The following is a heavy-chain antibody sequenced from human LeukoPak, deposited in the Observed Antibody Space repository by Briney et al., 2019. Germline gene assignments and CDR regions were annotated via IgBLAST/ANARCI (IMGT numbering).Heavy chain of an antibody. CDR3: VTGEQIRSPGY. D-gene: IGHD1-20*01. CDR1: EFTVSDCY. J-gene: IGHJ4*02. V-gene: IGHV3-11*03. Sequence: SGGSLRLSCTASEFTVSDCYMSWIRQAPGKGLEWVSIISSTSSHTEYADSVKGRFTISRDNAKKSVFLQMNSLRVEDTAVYYCVTGEQIRSPGYWGQGTLVTVSS. CDR2: ISSTSSHT.